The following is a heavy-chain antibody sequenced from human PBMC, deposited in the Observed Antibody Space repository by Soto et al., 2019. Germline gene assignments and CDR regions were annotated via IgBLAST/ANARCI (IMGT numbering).Heavy chain of an antibody. J-gene: IGHJ6*02. Sequence: GGSLRLSCAASGFTFSSHTMHWVRQAPGKGLEWLSLMSHDGNIKFYADSVKGRFTISRDNSKNTLYLQMNNLRAEDTALYYCAKGRSYYYYYGVDVWGQGTTVTVSS. V-gene: IGHV3-30-3*01. CDR1: GFTFSSHT. CDR2: MSHDGNIK. CDR3: AKGRSYYYYYGVDV.